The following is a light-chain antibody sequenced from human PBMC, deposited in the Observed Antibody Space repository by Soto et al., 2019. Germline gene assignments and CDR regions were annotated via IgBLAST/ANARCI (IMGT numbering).Light chain of an antibody. CDR3: QKYENLPPT. Sequence: DIQMTQSPSSLSASIGDRVILTCQASQDIANSLNWYQHKPGKAPKLLIYDASKLERGVPARFSGSGSGTDVSFTSSSRQPEDIATYYCQKYENLPPTFGQGTRLESK. J-gene: IGKJ5*01. V-gene: IGKV1-33*01. CDR1: QDIANS. CDR2: DAS.